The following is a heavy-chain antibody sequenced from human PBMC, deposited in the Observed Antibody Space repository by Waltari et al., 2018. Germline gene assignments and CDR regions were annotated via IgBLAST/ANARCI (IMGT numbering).Heavy chain of an antibody. D-gene: IGHD3-22*01. CDR3: AREVPQNYDSSGYQLVFDY. CDR2: INHSGST. CDR1: GGSFSGYY. J-gene: IGHJ4*02. Sequence: QVQLQQWGAGLLKPSETLSLTCAVYGGSFSGYYWSWIRQPPGKGLEWIGEINHSGSTNYNPSLKSRVTISVDTSKNQFSLKLSSVTAADTAVYYCAREVPQNYDSSGYQLVFDYWGQVTLVTVSS. V-gene: IGHV4-34*01.